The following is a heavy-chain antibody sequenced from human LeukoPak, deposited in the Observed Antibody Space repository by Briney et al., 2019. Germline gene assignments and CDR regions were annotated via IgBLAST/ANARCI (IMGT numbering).Heavy chain of an antibody. J-gene: IGHJ6*03. D-gene: IGHD2-2*01. Sequence: GGSLRLSCAASGFTFDDYGMSWVRQAPGKGLEWVSGINWNGGSTGYADSVKGRFTISRDNAKNPLYLQMNSLRAEDTALYYCARDTVPAGYYYYYYMDVWGKGTTVTVSS. CDR1: GFTFDDYG. V-gene: IGHV3-20*04. CDR2: INWNGGST. CDR3: ARDTVPAGYYYYYYMDV.